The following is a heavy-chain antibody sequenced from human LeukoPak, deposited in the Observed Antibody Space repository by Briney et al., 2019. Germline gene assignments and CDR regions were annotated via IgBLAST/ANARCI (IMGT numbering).Heavy chain of an antibody. J-gene: IGHJ6*02. D-gene: IGHD3-22*01. CDR1: GFTFSSYA. Sequence: GGSLRLSCAASGFTFSSYAMSWVRQAPGKGLEWVSAISGSGGSTYYADSVKGRFTISRDNAKNSLYLQMNSLRAEDTALYYCAKDIISMDDSSGYYYYYYGMDVWGQGTTVTVSS. CDR3: AKDIISMDDSSGYYYYYYGMDV. V-gene: IGHV3-23*01. CDR2: ISGSGGST.